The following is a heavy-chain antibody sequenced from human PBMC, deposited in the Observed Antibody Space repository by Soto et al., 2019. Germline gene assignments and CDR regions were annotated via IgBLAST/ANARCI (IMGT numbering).Heavy chain of an antibody. J-gene: IGHJ4*02. D-gene: IGHD3-10*01. V-gene: IGHV4-59*01. CDR3: ARGPGGTSSGGFDY. CDR2: ISYSGYT. CDR1: GGSISTYY. Sequence: QVQLQESGPGLVKPSETLSLTCTVSGGSISTYYWSWIRQPPGKGLEWIGYISYSGYTKHNPSLKSRGNISVDTAKHQFSLTLRSLTAADTAVYYCARGPGGTSSGGFDYWGQGTLVTVSS.